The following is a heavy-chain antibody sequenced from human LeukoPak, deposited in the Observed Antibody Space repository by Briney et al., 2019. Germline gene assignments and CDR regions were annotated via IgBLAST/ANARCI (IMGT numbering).Heavy chain of an antibody. CDR3: ARGVAALSTYYYYYYMDV. V-gene: IGHV4-39*01. J-gene: IGHJ6*03. Sequence: SETLSLTCTVSGGSISSSSYYWGWIRQPPGKGLEWIGSIYYSGSTYYNPSLKSRVTISVDTSKNQFSLKLSSVTAADTAVYYCARGVAALSTYYYYYYMDVWGKGTTVTVSS. D-gene: IGHD6-13*01. CDR2: IYYSGST. CDR1: GGSISSSSYY.